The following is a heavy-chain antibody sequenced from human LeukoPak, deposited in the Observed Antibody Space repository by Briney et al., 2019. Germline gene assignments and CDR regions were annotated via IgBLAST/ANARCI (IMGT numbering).Heavy chain of an antibody. V-gene: IGHV3-11*01. J-gene: IGHJ4*02. D-gene: IGHD3-16*01. CDR3: GRGHWGIDY. CDR2: ISGSGNSI. Sequence: GSLRLSCAASGFTFSDHYMSWIRQVPGKGLEWVAYISGSGNSIDYADSVKGRFTISRDNAKNSVYLQMNSLRAEDTAVFYCGRGHWGIDYWGQGTLVTVSS. CDR1: GFTFSDHY.